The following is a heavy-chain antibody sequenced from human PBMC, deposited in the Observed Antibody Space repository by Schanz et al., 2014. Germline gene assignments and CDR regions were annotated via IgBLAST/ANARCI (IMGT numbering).Heavy chain of an antibody. V-gene: IGHV3-30*04. J-gene: IGHJ4*02. CDR3: AKIGYGGLLNYYIDH. CDR2: ISNDGSNK. D-gene: IGHD3-16*01. Sequence: QVQLVESGGGVVQPGKSLRLSCAASGFTFSTYVMHWVRQAPGKGLDWVAVISNDGSNKYYAASVKGRFTISRDNSKNTLYLQMSSLKTEDTAVYYCAKIGYGGLLNYYIDHWGQGTLVTVSS. CDR1: GFTFSTYV.